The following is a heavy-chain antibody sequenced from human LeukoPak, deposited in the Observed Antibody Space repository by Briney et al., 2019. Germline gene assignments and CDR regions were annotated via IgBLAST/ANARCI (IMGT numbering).Heavy chain of an antibody. CDR1: GFTFSSFD. V-gene: IGHV3-13*01. CDR2: IGTARDT. Sequence: GGSLRLSCAASGFTFSSFDMHWVRQPTGQGLEWVSTIGTARDTYYPGSVEGRFTLSRDNAKNSLYLQMNSLTAGDTAVYYCARGPPRGKYYYMDVWGKGTTVTVSS. D-gene: IGHD1-1*01. CDR3: ARGPPRGKYYYMDV. J-gene: IGHJ6*03.